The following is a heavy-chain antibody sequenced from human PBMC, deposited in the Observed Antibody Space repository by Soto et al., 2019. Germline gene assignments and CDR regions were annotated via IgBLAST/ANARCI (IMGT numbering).Heavy chain of an antibody. CDR1: GYSFTSYW. J-gene: IGHJ5*02. Sequence: GESLKISCKGSGYSFTSYWIGWVRQMPGKGLEWMGIIYPGDSDTRNSPSFQGQVTISADKSISTAYLQWSSLKASDTAMYYCARWAVYSSSWYDWFDPWGQGTLVTVSS. D-gene: IGHD6-13*01. CDR2: IYPGDSDT. V-gene: IGHV5-51*01. CDR3: ARWAVYSSSWYDWFDP.